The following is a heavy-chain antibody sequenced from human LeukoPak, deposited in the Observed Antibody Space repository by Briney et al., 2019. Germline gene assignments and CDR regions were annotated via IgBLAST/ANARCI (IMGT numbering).Heavy chain of an antibody. D-gene: IGHD3-16*01. J-gene: IGHJ4*02. Sequence: PGGSLRLSCTVSGFTFSNYLMTWVRQAPGKGLEWVANIKEDGSEKYYVDAVKGRFTISRDNARNSVYLQVNSLRAEDSGLYYCAREATGGIDYWGQGALVTVSS. CDR2: IKEDGSEK. V-gene: IGHV3-7*01. CDR3: AREATGGIDY. CDR1: GFTFSNYL.